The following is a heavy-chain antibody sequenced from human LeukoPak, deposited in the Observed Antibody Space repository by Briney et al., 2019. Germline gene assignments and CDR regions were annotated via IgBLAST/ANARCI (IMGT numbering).Heavy chain of an antibody. V-gene: IGHV4-4*07. D-gene: IGHD4-17*01. Sequence: PSETLSLTCTVSGGSISSYYWSWIRQPAGKGLEWIGRIYITGTTGSTNYNPSLKSRVTMSVDTSKNQFSLKLSSVTAADTAVYYCARQQLETTSSFDYWGQGTLVTVSS. J-gene: IGHJ4*02. CDR2: IYITGTTGST. CDR1: GGSISSYY. CDR3: ARQQLETTSSFDY.